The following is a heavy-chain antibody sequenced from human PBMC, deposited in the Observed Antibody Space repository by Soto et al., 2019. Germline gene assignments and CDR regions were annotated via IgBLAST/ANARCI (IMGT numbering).Heavy chain of an antibody. J-gene: IGHJ6*02. CDR2: ISSSSTI. D-gene: IGHD2-15*01. CDR1: GFTFSSYS. Sequence: VQLVESGGGLVQPGGSLRLSCAASGFTFSSYSMNWVRQAPGKGLEWVSYISSSSTIYYADSVKGQFTISRDNAKNSLYLQMNSLRDEDTAVYYCARDMGSRFYYHGMDVWGQGTTVTVSS. V-gene: IGHV3-48*02. CDR3: ARDMGSRFYYHGMDV.